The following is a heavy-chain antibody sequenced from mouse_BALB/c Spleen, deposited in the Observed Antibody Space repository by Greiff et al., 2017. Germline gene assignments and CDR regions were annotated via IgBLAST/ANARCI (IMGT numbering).Heavy chain of an antibody. CDR3: ARKDYGSSYDAMDY. J-gene: IGHJ4*01. CDR1: GYSITSDYA. CDR2: ISYSGST. D-gene: IGHD1-1*01. V-gene: IGHV3-2*02. Sequence: EVQRVESGPGLVKPSQSLSLTCTVTGYSITSDYAWNWIRQFPGNKLEWMGYISYSGSTSYNPSLKSRISITRDTSKNQFFLQLNSVTTEDTATYYCARKDYGSSYDAMDYWGQGTSVTVSS.